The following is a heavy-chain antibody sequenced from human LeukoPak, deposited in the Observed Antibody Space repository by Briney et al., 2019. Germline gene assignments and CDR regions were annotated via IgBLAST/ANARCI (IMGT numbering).Heavy chain of an antibody. CDR2: IYSGGST. CDR3: ARDRYSSSSAYFQH. J-gene: IGHJ1*01. D-gene: IGHD6-6*01. V-gene: IGHV3-66*01. Sequence: GGSLRLSCAASGFTVSSNYMSWVRQAPGKGLEWVSVIYSGGSTYYADSVKGRFTISRDNSKNTLYLQMNSLRAEDTAVYYCARDRYSSSSAYFQHWGQGPLVTVSS. CDR1: GFTVSSNY.